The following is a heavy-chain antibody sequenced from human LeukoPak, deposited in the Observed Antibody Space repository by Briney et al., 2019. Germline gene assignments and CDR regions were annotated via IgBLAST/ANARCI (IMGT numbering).Heavy chain of an antibody. J-gene: IGHJ3*02. CDR2: IYYSGST. CDR3: ARGMVRTLPTAFDI. Sequence: SETLSLTCTVSGGSISSYYWSWIWQPPGKGLEWIGYIYYSGSTNYNPSLKSRVTISVDTSKNQFSLKLSSVTAADTAVYYCARGMVRTLPTAFDIWGQGTMVTVSS. D-gene: IGHD3-10*01. V-gene: IGHV4-59*01. CDR1: GGSISSYY.